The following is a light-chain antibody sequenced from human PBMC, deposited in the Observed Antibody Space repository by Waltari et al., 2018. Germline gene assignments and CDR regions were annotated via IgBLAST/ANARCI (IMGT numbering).Light chain of an antibody. J-gene: IGKJ4*01. CDR2: ETS. CDR3: LQYNDYPFT. CDR1: QGINYY. V-gene: IGKV1-17*03. Sequence: DVQMTQSPSATSASVGDRVTITCRASQGINYYLAWFQQVPGKVPKPLLYETSTLESGVPSRFSGSGSGTEFTLTISSLQPEDFATYYCLQYNDYPFTFGGGTKVEI.